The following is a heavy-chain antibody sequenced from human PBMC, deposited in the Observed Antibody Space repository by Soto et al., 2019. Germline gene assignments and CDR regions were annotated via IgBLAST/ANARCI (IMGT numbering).Heavy chain of an antibody. V-gene: IGHV4-59*01. CDR2: IYYSGST. CDR1: GGSISSYY. Sequence: QVQLQESGPGLVKPSETLSLTCTVSGGSISSYYWSWIRQPPGKGLEWIGYIYYSGSTNYNPSLNSRVIISVDTSKNQFSLKLSSVTAADTAVYYCARGTRFLEWFDPWGQGTLVTVSA. D-gene: IGHD3-3*01. J-gene: IGHJ5*02. CDR3: ARGTRFLEWFDP.